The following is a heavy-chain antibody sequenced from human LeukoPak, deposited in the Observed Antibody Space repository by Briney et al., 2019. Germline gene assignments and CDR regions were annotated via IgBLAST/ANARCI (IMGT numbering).Heavy chain of an antibody. D-gene: IGHD6-6*01. V-gene: IGHV1-2*02. CDR3: ARGGGEAGIAARLGYYYYMDV. CDR1: GYTFTGYY. CDR2: INPNSGGT. Sequence: ASVKVSCKASGYTFTGYYMHWVRQAPGQGLEWMGWINPNSGGTNYAQKFQGRVTMTRDTSISTAYMELSRLRSDDTAVYYCARGGGEAGIAARLGYYYYMDVWGKGTTVTVPS. J-gene: IGHJ6*03.